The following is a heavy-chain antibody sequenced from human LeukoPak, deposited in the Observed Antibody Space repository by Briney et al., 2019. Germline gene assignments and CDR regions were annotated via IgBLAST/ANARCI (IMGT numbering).Heavy chain of an antibody. J-gene: IGHJ4*02. CDR2: ISGSGGST. CDR3: AKATTPLYCSGGSCYYFDY. CDR1: GFTFSSYA. V-gene: IGHV3-23*01. Sequence: AGGSLRLSCAASGFTFSSYAMSWVRQAPGKGLEWVSAISGSGGSTYYADSVKGRFTISRDNSKNTLYLQMNSLRAEDTAVYYCAKATTPLYCSGGSCYYFDYWGQGTLVTVSS. D-gene: IGHD2-15*01.